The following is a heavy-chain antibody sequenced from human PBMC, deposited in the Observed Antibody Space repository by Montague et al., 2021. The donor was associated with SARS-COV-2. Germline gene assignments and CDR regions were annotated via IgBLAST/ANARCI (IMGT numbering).Heavy chain of an antibody. CDR3: ARDPRYSLSWSFDY. CDR1: GDSVGGNAAA. CDR2: RYYRSEWNY. D-gene: IGHD6-13*01. J-gene: IGHJ4*02. V-gene: IGHV6-1*01. Sequence: CAISGDSVGGNAAAWSWVRQTPARDLERLGGRYYRSEWNYDYAVSVKSRMTISPDTSKNQFSLQLSSVTPEDRAVYYCARDPRYSLSWSFDYWGQGTLVTVSS.